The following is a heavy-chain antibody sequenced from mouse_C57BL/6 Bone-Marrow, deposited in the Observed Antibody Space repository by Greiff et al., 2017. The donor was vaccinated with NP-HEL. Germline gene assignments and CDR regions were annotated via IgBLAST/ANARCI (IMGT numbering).Heavy chain of an antibody. CDR1: GFTFSDYG. CDR2: ISSGSSTI. V-gene: IGHV5-17*01. D-gene: IGHD2-3*01. CDR3: ARGRLLDY. J-gene: IGHJ2*01. Sequence: EVKLVESGGGLVKPGGSLKLSCAASGFTFSDYGMHWVRQAPEKGLEWVAYISSGSSTIYYADTVKGRFTISRDNAKNTLFLQMTSLRSEDTAMYYCARGRLLDYWGQGTTRTVSS.